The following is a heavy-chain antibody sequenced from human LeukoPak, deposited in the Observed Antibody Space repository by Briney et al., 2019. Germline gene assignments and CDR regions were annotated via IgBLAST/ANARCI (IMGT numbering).Heavy chain of an antibody. J-gene: IGHJ4*02. CDR1: GYTFTSYD. V-gene: IGHV1-8*01. Sequence: ASVKVSCKASGYTFTSYDINWVRQATGQGLEWMGWMNPNSGNTGYAQKFQGRVTMTRNTSISTAYMELSSLRSEDTAAYYCARAGGYCGHISCPYYFDYWGQGSLVAVSS. D-gene: IGHD2-21*01. CDR3: ARAGGYCGHISCPYYFDY. CDR2: MNPNSGNT.